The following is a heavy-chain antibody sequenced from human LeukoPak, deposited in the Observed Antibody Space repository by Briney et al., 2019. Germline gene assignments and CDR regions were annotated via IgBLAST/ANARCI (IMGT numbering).Heavy chain of an antibody. Sequence: ASVKVSCKASGYTFTGYYMHWVRQAPGQGLEWMGWINPNSGGTNYAQKFQGRVTMTRDTSISTAYMELSRLRSDDTAVYYCASVKMATITGYDYWGQGTLVTVSS. CDR1: GYTFTGYY. CDR2: INPNSGGT. V-gene: IGHV1-2*02. CDR3: ASVKMATITGYDY. J-gene: IGHJ4*02. D-gene: IGHD5-24*01.